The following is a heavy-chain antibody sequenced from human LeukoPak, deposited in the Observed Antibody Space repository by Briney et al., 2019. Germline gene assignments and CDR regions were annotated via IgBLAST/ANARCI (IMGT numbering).Heavy chain of an antibody. J-gene: IGHJ4*02. CDR1: GFSFSSYA. D-gene: IGHD1-26*01. CDR2: ISGSGGTT. CDR3: AKDQGGSYLYYFEY. V-gene: IGHV3-23*01. Sequence: GGSLRLSCVASGFSFSSYAMSWVRQAPGKGLEWVSGISGSGGTTYYADSVKGRFTLSRDNSKNTLYLQMNSLRAEDTAVYYCAKDQGGSYLYYFEYWGQGTLVTVSS.